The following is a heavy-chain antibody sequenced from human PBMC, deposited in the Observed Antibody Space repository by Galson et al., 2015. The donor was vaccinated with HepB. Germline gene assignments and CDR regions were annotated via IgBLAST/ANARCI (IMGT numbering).Heavy chain of an antibody. CDR1: GVTFSSYA. CDR2: ITYDGSNK. J-gene: IGHJ6*02. D-gene: IGHD3-10*02. V-gene: IGHV3-30*04. Sequence: SLRLSCAASGVTFSSYAMHWVRQAPGKGLEWVAVITYDGSNKYYADSVKGRFTISRDNSKNTLYLQMNSLRAEDTAVYYCAKDLLFEDVWGQATTVTVSS. CDR3: AKDLLFEDV.